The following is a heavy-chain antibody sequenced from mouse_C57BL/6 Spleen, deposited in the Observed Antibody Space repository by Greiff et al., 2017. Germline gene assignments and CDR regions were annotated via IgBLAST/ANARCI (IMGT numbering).Heavy chain of an antibody. J-gene: IGHJ3*01. Sequence: QVQLKESGPGLVQPSQSLSITCTVSGFSLTSYGVHWVRQSPGKGLEWLGVIWSGGSTDYNAAFISRLSISKDNSKSQVFFKINRLQADDTAIYYCARRGGYSDYGFAYWGQGTLVTVSA. CDR1: GFSLTSYG. CDR2: IWSGGST. CDR3: ARRGGYSDYGFAY. V-gene: IGHV2-2*01. D-gene: IGHD2-13*01.